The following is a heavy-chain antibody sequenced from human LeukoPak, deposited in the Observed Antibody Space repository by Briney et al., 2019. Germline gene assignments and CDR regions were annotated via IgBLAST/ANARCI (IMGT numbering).Heavy chain of an antibody. Sequence: GGSLRLSCAASGFTFSSYWMHWVRQAPGKGLVWVSRINSDGSSTSYADSVKGRFTISRDNAKNTLYLQMNSLRDEDTAVYYCARVQWLDSFDYWGQGTLVTVSS. CDR3: ARVQWLDSFDY. D-gene: IGHD6-19*01. V-gene: IGHV3-74*01. CDR2: INSDGSST. J-gene: IGHJ4*02. CDR1: GFTFSSYW.